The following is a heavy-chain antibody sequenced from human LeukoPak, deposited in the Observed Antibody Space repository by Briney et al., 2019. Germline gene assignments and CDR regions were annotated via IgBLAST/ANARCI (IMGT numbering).Heavy chain of an antibody. D-gene: IGHD6-19*01. CDR2: ISATSSYI. CDR3: ARDKTEQWLVLEAFDI. CDR1: GFTFRSYA. Sequence: GGSLRLSCAASGFTFRSYAMNWVRQTPGKGLEWVSSISATSSYIYYADSARGRFTISRDNAKNSLYLQMNSLRAEDTAVYYCARDKTEQWLVLEAFDIWGQGTVVTVSS. J-gene: IGHJ3*02. V-gene: IGHV3-21*01.